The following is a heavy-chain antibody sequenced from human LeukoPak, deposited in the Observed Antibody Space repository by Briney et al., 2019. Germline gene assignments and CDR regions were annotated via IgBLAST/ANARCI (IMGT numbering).Heavy chain of an antibody. CDR1: GGSISSSSYY. D-gene: IGHD2-2*01. V-gene: IGHV4-39*02. Sequence: SETLSLTCTVSGGSISSSSYYWGWIRQPPGKGLEWIGSIDYSGSTYYNPSLKSRVTISVDTSKNQFSLKLRSVTAADTAVYYCARDCSSTSCYLDYWSQGTLVTVSS. CDR2: IDYSGST. CDR3: ARDCSSTSCYLDY. J-gene: IGHJ4*02.